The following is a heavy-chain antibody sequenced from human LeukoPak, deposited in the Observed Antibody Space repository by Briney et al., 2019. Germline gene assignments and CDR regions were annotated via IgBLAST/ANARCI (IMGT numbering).Heavy chain of an antibody. CDR2: ISYDGSNK. CDR3: ASSGDYLPSGTFDY. Sequence: GRSLRLSCAASGFTFSSYGMHWVRQAPGKGLEWVAVISYDGSNKYYADSVKGRFTISRDNSKNTLYLQMNSLRAEDTAVYYCASSGDYLPSGTFDYWGQGTLVTVSS. V-gene: IGHV3-30*03. J-gene: IGHJ4*02. CDR1: GFTFSSYG. D-gene: IGHD4-17*01.